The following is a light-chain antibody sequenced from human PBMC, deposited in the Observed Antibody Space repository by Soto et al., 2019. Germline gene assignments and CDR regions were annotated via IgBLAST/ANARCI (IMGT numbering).Light chain of an antibody. J-gene: IGKJ1*01. CDR2: GVS. CDR3: QQYGSSGT. CDR1: QSVRNNY. V-gene: IGKV3-20*01. Sequence: EIVLTQSPGTLSLSPGDRATLSCRASQSVRNNYFAWSQPRPGQAPRXLIYGVSNSATGTPDRIGGSGSGTDFTLTISRLEPEDFAVYYCQQYGSSGTFCQGTKVDIK.